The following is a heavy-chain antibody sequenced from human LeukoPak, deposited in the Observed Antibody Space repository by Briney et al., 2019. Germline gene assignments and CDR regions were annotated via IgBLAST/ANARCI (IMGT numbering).Heavy chain of an antibody. CDR1: GYTFTGYY. D-gene: IGHD2-2*01. CDR2: IIPIFGTA. Sequence: EASVKVSCKASGYTFTGYYMHWVRQAPGQGLEWMGGIIPIFGTANYAQKFQGRVTITADESTSTAYMELSSLRSEDTAVYYCASLGYCSSTSCSDWGQGTLVTVSS. CDR3: ASLGYCSSTSCSD. V-gene: IGHV1-69*13. J-gene: IGHJ4*02.